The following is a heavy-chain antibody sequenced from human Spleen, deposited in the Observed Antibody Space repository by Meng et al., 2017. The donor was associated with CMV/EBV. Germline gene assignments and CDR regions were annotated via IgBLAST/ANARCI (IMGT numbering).Heavy chain of an antibody. CDR3: AREEKTYYDFGSGGRDWFDP. J-gene: IGHJ5*02. Sequence: ESLKISCTVSGGSISSSSYYWGWIRQPPGKGLEGIGSIYYSGSTYYNPSLKSRVTISVDTSKNQFSLKLSSVTAADTAVYYCAREEKTYYDFGSGGRDWFDPWGQGTLVTVSS. D-gene: IGHD3-3*01. V-gene: IGHV4-39*07. CDR2: IYYSGST. CDR1: GGSISSSSYY.